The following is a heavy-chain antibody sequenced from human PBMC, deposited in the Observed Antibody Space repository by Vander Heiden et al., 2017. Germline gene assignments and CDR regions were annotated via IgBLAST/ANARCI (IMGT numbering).Heavy chain of an antibody. Sequence: QVQLLESGGGVVQPGRSLRLPCAASGLTFSSYAMPWVRQAPGKGLEWVAVISYDGSNKYYADSVKGRFTISRDNYKNTLYLQMNSLRAEDTAVYYCARDGELERREIYGMDVWGQGTTVTVSS. CDR3: ARDGELERREIYGMDV. V-gene: IGHV3-30-3*01. J-gene: IGHJ6*02. CDR2: ISYDGSNK. CDR1: GLTFSSYA. D-gene: IGHD1-1*01.